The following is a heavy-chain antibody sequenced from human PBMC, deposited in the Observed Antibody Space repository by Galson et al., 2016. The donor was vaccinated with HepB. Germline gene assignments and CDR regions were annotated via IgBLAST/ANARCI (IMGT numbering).Heavy chain of an antibody. J-gene: IGHJ6*02. D-gene: IGHD1-1*01. CDR2: IIPIFSTS. Sequence: SVKVSCKASGGSFSGYAITWVRQAPGQGLEWMGGIIPIFSTSNYAQTFQDRVTITADTSTSTAYLELTSLRSEDTAVYYCARVLPRVPVIQVSVDPPHNYYALDVWGLGTTVTVSS. CDR1: GGSFSGYA. V-gene: IGHV1-69*06. CDR3: ARVLPRVPVIQVSVDPPHNYYALDV.